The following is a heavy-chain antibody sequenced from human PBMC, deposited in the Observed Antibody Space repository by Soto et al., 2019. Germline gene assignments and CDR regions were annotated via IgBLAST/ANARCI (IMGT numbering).Heavy chain of an antibody. J-gene: IGHJ6*02. CDR3: AKQQKDYYGLDV. V-gene: IGHV3-23*01. CDR2: ISDAGGNT. CDR1: GFTFSSFA. Sequence: EVQLLESGGGLVQPGGSLRLSCVASGFTFSSFAMSWVRQAPGKGLEWVSTISDAGGNTYNADSVKGRFTISRDNSRNTLYLQMNSLRAEDTDIYYCAKQQKDYYGLDVWGQGTTVTVSS.